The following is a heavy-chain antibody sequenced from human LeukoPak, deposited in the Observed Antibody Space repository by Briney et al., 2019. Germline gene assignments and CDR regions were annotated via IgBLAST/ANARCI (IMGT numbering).Heavy chain of an antibody. J-gene: IGHJ2*01. CDR3: ATDYTNYEWNFDL. V-gene: IGHV4-30-2*01. CDR2: IYHGGDA. CDR1: GDSISGGNYY. Sequence: SQTLSLTCTVSGDSISGGNYYWSWLRQPPGKGLEWIGYIYHGGDAYYNPSLKSRVTLSVDRPNNQFSLKLDSVTAADTAVYYCATDYTNYEWNFDLWGRGTLVTVSS. D-gene: IGHD4-11*01.